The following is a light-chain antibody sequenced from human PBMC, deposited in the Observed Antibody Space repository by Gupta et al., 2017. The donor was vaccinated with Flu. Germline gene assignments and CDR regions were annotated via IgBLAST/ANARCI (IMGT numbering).Light chain of an antibody. CDR2: WAS. V-gene: IGKV4-1*01. CDR1: QSVVNSSNNKNY. J-gene: IGKJ4*01. CDR3: QQYYSTPIT. Sequence: DILMTQSPDSLAVSLGERATINFKSSQSVVNSSNNKNYLAWYQQKAGQPPKVLIYWASTRESGVPDRFSGSGSGTDFTLTISSPQAEDVAVYYCQQYYSTPITFGGGTXVEIK.